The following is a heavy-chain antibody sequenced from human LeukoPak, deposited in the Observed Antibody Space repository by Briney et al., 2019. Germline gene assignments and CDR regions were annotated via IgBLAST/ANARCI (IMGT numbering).Heavy chain of an antibody. Sequence: PSETLSLTCAVSGYSISSSNWWGWIRQPPGTGLEWIGYIYYSGSTYYNPSLKSRVTMSVDTSKNQFSLKLSSVTAVDTAVYYCAGHHPRNTVDFWGQGTLVTVSS. CDR2: IYYSGST. CDR1: GYSISSSNW. V-gene: IGHV4-28*01. CDR3: AGHHPRNTVDF. D-gene: IGHD2/OR15-2a*01. J-gene: IGHJ4*02.